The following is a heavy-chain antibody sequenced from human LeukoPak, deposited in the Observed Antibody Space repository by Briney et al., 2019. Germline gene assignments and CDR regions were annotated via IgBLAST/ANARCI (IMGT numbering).Heavy chain of an antibody. J-gene: IGHJ4*02. CDR3: ARGRVMYYYDSSRNNYFDY. D-gene: IGHD3-22*01. Sequence: TPSETLSLTCAVYGGSFSGYYWSWIRQPPGKGLEWIGEINHSGSTNYNPSLKSRVTISVDTSKNQFSLKLSSVTAADTAVYYCARGRVMYYYDSSRNNYFDYWGQGTLVTVSS. V-gene: IGHV4-34*01. CDR2: INHSGST. CDR1: GGSFSGYY.